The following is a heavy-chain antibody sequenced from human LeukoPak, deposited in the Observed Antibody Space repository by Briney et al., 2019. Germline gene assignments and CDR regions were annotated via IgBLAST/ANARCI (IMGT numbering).Heavy chain of an antibody. D-gene: IGHD2-8*01. CDR2: INWNGGST. V-gene: IGHV3-20*04. CDR3: ARDWQVYAIRPNWFDP. J-gene: IGHJ5*02. CDR1: GFTFDDYG. Sequence: GGSLRLSCAASGFTFDDYGMRWVRQAPGKGLEWVSGINWNGGSTDYADSVKGRFTISRDNAKNSLYLQMNSLRAEDTALYYCARDWQVYAIRPNWFDPWGQGTLVTVSS.